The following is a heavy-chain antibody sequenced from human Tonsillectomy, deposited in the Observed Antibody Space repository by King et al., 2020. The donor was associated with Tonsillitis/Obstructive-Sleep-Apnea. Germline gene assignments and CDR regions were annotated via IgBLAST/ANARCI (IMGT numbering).Heavy chain of an antibody. V-gene: IGHV1-2*02. J-gene: IGHJ4*02. Sequence: QLVQSGAEVKKPXASVKVSCKASGYTFTGYYMHWVRXAPXQGXXXXXXXXXXXXXXNXXXXXXGRVTMTXDXSISXPYMEVXXLRSDDTAVYYCARDLRGYSYGADSYYFDYWGQGTLVTVSS. CDR2: XXXXXXXX. CDR3: ARDLRGYSYGADSYYFDY. CDR1: GYTFTGYY. D-gene: IGHD5-18*01.